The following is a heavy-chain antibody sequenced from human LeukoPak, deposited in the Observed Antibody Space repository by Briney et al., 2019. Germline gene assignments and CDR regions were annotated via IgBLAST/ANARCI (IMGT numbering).Heavy chain of an antibody. D-gene: IGHD2/OR15-2a*01. Sequence: GGSLRLSCAASGFTFSDYWMSWVRQAPGKGLEWVANIKEDGSEKYYVDSVKGRFTISRDNAKNSLYLQMNGLRAEDTAVYYCARDQKYISRKKYYYYMDVWGKGTTVTVSS. CDR1: GFTFSDYW. CDR2: IKEDGSEK. CDR3: ARDQKYISRKKYYYYMDV. J-gene: IGHJ6*03. V-gene: IGHV3-7*01.